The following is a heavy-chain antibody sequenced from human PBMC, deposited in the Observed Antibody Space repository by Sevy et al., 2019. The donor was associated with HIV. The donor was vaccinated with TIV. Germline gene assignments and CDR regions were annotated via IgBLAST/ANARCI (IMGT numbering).Heavy chain of an antibody. CDR2: IIPIRGTG. CDR3: ARGGGNGWYYFDY. Sequence: ASVKVSCKASGGTFSSYGISWVRQAPGQGREWMGGIIPIRGTGNYAQKFQGRVTITADESTKTAYLELSSLRSEDTAVYYCARGGGNGWYYFDYWGQETLVTVSS. J-gene: IGHJ4*02. V-gene: IGHV1-69*13. CDR1: GGTFSSYG. D-gene: IGHD6-19*01.